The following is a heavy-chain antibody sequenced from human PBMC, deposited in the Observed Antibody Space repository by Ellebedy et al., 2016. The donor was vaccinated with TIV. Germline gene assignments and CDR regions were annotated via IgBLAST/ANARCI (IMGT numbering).Heavy chain of an antibody. CDR1: GFTFSSYA. Sequence: GESLKISXAASGFTFSSYAMSWVRQAPGKGLEWVSTVSGTGGSTYYADSVRGRFTISRDTSKNTVSLQMSSLRTEDTALYYCAKDHPSFGWPVFHYWGQGTLVSVSS. J-gene: IGHJ4*02. D-gene: IGHD6-19*01. V-gene: IGHV3-23*01. CDR3: AKDHPSFGWPVFHY. CDR2: VSGTGGST.